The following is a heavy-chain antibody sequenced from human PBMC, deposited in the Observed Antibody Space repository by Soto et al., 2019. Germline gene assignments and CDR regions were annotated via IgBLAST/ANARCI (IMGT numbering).Heavy chain of an antibody. V-gene: IGHV3-23*01. CDR3: AKGVSSAYYYFDY. CDR2: ISGSGTRT. Sequence: LRLSCATSGFTFSNYAMSWVRQAPGKGLEWVSAISGSGTRTYYADSVKGRFTISRDNSKNTLYLQMNSLRAEDTAVYYCAKGVSSAYYYFDYWGQGTLVTVSS. D-gene: IGHD3-22*01. CDR1: GFTFSNYA. J-gene: IGHJ4*02.